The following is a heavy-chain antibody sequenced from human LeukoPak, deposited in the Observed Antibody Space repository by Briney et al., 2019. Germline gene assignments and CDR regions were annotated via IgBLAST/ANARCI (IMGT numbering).Heavy chain of an antibody. J-gene: IGHJ3*02. CDR2: IYDSQIT. CDR3: ARGGGSWSSPFGASDI. V-gene: IGHV4-59*02. CDR1: GGSVRSYF. Sequence: SETLSLTCTVSGGSVRSYFWNWIRQSPGKGLEWIGSIYDSQITNYSPSLKSRVTISVDTSNNQFSLRLTSVSAADTAVYYCARGGGSWSSPFGASDIWGQGTMVSVSS. D-gene: IGHD6-13*01.